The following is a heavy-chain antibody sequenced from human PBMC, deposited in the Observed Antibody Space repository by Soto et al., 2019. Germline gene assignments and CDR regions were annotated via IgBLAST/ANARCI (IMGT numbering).Heavy chain of an antibody. CDR2: INPSGGST. V-gene: IGHV1-46*01. J-gene: IGHJ5*02. Sequence: ASVKVSCKASGYTFTSYYMHWVRQAPGQGLEWMGIINPSGGSTSYAQKFQGRVTMTRDTSTSTVYMELSSLRSEDTAVYYCARGAGLCSGGSCYSDNWFDPWGQGTPVTVSS. CDR3: ARGAGLCSGGSCYSDNWFDP. CDR1: GYTFTSYY. D-gene: IGHD2-15*01.